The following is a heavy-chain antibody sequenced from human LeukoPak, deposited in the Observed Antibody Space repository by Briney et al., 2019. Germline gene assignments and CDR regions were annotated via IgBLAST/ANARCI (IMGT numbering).Heavy chain of an antibody. Sequence: GGSLRLSCAAFGFSFSTYAMTWVRQAPGKGLEWVSAISGSGGSTYYADSVKGRFTISRDNSKNTLYLQMNSLRAEDTAVYYCAKGRGSGYIIGYYYYMDVWGKGTTVTVSS. CDR2: ISGSGGST. D-gene: IGHD5-24*01. CDR1: GFSFSTYA. CDR3: AKGRGSGYIIGYYYYMDV. V-gene: IGHV3-23*01. J-gene: IGHJ6*03.